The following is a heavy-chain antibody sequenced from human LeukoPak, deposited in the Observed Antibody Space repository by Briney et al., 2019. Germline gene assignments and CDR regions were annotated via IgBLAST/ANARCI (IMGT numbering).Heavy chain of an antibody. V-gene: IGHV3-21*01. Sequence: GGSLRLSCAASGFTFSSYSMNWVRQAPGKGLEWVSSISSSSSYIYYADSVKGQFTISRDNAKNSLYLQMNSLKAEDTAVYYCARDASVGATNFPDAFDIWGQGTMVTVSS. J-gene: IGHJ3*02. CDR3: ARDASVGATNFPDAFDI. CDR1: GFTFSSYS. D-gene: IGHD1-26*01. CDR2: ISSSSSYI.